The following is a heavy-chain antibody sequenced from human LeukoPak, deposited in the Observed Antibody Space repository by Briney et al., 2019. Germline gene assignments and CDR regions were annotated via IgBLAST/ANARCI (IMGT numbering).Heavy chain of an antibody. D-gene: IGHD6-19*01. Sequence: ASVKVSCKASGYTFISYGISWVRQAPGQGLEWMGWISVYNGKTNYAQKLQGRVIMTTDTSTSTAYMELRSLRSDDTAVYYCARTDSDWSRSGVFDYWGQGTLVTVSS. CDR2: ISVYNGKT. CDR3: ARTDSDWSRSGVFDY. J-gene: IGHJ4*02. CDR1: GYTFISYG. V-gene: IGHV1-18*01.